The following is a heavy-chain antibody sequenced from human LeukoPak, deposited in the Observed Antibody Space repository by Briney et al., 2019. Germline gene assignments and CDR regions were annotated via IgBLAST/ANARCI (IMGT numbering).Heavy chain of an antibody. CDR2: ISYSGTT. CDR1: GGSMSSYY. Sequence: SETLSLTCTVSGGSMSSYYWSWIRQSPGKGLEWVGYISYSGTTNYNPSLKSRVNISLGTSKNRFSLNLTSVTAADTAVYYCARHGSGTSLALYPWGQGTLVTVSS. CDR3: ARHGSGTSLALYP. J-gene: IGHJ5*02. D-gene: IGHD3-10*01. V-gene: IGHV4-59*08.